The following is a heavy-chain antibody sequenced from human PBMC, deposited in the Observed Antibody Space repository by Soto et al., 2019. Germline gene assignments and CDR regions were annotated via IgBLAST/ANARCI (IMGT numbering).Heavy chain of an antibody. J-gene: IGHJ6*02. Sequence: GGSLRLSCAASGFTFSSYAMHWVRQAPGKGLEWVAVISYDGSNKYYADSVKGRFTISRDNSKNTLYLQMNSLRAEDTAVYYCVRGYSGYDPVYYGMDVWGQGTTVTVSS. CDR3: VRGYSGYDPVYYGMDV. D-gene: IGHD5-12*01. CDR1: GFTFSSYA. CDR2: ISYDGSNK. V-gene: IGHV3-30-3*01.